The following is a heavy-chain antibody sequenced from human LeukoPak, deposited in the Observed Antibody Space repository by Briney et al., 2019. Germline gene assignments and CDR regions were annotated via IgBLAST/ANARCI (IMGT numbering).Heavy chain of an antibody. CDR3: ARDPSLESDYGVYATN. CDR1: GFTFSSYS. J-gene: IGHJ4*02. CDR2: ISSSSSYI. V-gene: IGHV3-21*01. Sequence: GSLRLSCAASGFTFSSYSMNWVRQAPGKGLEWVSSISSSSSYIYYADSVKGRFTISRDNAKNSLYLQMNSLRAEDTAVYYCARDPSLESDYGVYATNWGQGTLVTVSS. D-gene: IGHD4-17*01.